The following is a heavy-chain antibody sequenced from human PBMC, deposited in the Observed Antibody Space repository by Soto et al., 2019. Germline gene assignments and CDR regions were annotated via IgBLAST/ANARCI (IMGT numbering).Heavy chain of an antibody. CDR3: ARGQEYLGAFDI. V-gene: IGHV1-8*01. J-gene: IGHJ3*02. CDR1: GYTFISYD. Sequence: QVQRVQSGAEVKKPGASVKVSCKASGYTFISYDINWVRQATGQGLEWMGWMNPNSGNTGYAPKFQGRVTMTRNTSISTAYMELSSLRSEDTAVYYCARGQEYLGAFDIWGQGTMVTVSS. CDR2: MNPNSGNT.